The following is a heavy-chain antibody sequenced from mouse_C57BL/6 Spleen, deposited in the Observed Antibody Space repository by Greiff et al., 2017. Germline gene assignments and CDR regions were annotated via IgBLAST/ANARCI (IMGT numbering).Heavy chain of an antibody. CDR3: SILGY. J-gene: IGHJ2*01. CDR1: GYTFTSYW. V-gene: IGHV1-53*01. Sequence: QVQLQQPGTELVKPGASVKLSCKASGYTFTSYWMHWVKQRPGKGLEWIGNINPSTGGTNYNEKFKSKATLTVDKSSSTAYLQLSSLSSWDSAIYYFSILGYWGQGTTLTVSS. D-gene: IGHD4-1*01. CDR2: INPSTGGT.